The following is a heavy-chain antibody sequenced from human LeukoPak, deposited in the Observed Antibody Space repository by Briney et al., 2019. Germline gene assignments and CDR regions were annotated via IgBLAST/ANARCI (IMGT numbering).Heavy chain of an antibody. J-gene: IGHJ4*02. D-gene: IGHD6-19*01. CDR1: GYSFNSYW. Sequence: GESLKISCKGSGYSFNSYWIGWVRQMPGKGLEWMGIIYPGDSDTRYSPSFQGQVTISADKSISTAYLQWSSLKASDTAMYYCARGLLYSSGWYYFDYWGQGTLVTVSS. CDR3: ARGLLYSSGWYYFDY. CDR2: IYPGDSDT. V-gene: IGHV5-51*01.